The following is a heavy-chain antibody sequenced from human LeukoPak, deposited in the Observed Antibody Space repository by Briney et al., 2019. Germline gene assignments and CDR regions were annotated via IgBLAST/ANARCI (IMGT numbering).Heavy chain of an antibody. CDR3: ARLLYSGSSLDY. CDR2: IYYSGST. D-gene: IGHD6-13*01. CDR1: GGSISSSSYY. V-gene: IGHV4-39*07. Sequence: SETLSLTCTVSGGSISSSSYYWGWIRQPPGKGLVWIGSIYYSGSTYYNASLKSRVTISGDTSKNQLSLKLSSVTAADTAVYYCARLLYSGSSLDYWGQGTLVTASS. J-gene: IGHJ4*02.